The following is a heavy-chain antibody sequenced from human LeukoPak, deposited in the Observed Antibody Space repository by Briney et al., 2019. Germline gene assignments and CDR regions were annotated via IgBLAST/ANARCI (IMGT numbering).Heavy chain of an antibody. CDR1: GGSFSGYY. V-gene: IGHV4-34*01. CDR2: INHSGST. Sequence: SETLSLTCAVYGGSFSGYYWSWIRQPPGKGLEWIGEINHSGSTNYNPSLKSRVTISVDTPKNQFSLKLSSVTAADTAVYYCARGLGVADYWGQGTLVTVSS. CDR3: ARGLGVADY. J-gene: IGHJ4*02. D-gene: IGHD2-21*01.